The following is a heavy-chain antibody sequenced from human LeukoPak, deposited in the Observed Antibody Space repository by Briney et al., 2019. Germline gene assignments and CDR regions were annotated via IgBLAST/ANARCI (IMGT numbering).Heavy chain of an antibody. CDR3: ARTIVGAIISPGPTTLNDY. J-gene: IGHJ4*02. Sequence: ASVKVSCKASGYTFTSYAMNWVRQAPGQGLEWMGWINTNTGNPAYAQGFTGRFVFSLDTSVSTAYLQISSLKAEDTAVYYCARTIVGAIISPGPTTLNDYWGQGTLVTVSS. D-gene: IGHD1-26*01. CDR2: INTNTGNP. CDR1: GYTFTSYA. V-gene: IGHV7-4-1*02.